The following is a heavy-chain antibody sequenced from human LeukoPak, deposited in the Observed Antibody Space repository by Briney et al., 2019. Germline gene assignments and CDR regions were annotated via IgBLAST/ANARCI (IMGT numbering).Heavy chain of an antibody. CDR1: GGTFSSYA. CDR3: ARDVLVYCGGDCSNDAFDI. Sequence: ASVKVSCKASGGTFSSYAISWVRQAPGQGLEWMGGIIPIFGTANYAQKFQGRVTITADKSTSTAYMELSSLRSEVTAVYYCARDVLVYCGGDCSNDAFDIWGQGTMVTVSS. CDR2: IIPIFGTA. V-gene: IGHV1-69*06. D-gene: IGHD2-21*02. J-gene: IGHJ3*02.